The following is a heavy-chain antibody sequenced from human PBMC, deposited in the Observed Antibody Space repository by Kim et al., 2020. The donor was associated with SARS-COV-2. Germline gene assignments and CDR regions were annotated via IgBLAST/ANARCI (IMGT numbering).Heavy chain of an antibody. V-gene: IGHV3-30*18. CDR1: GFTFSSYG. Sequence: GGSLRLSCAASGFTFSSYGMHWVRQAPGKGLEWVAVISYDGSNKYYADSVKGRFTISRDNSKNTLYLQMNSLRAEDTAVYYCAKGSIEWGSYGSVDYWGQGTLVTVSS. D-gene: IGHD5-18*01. J-gene: IGHJ4*02. CDR2: ISYDGSNK. CDR3: AKGSIEWGSYGSVDY.